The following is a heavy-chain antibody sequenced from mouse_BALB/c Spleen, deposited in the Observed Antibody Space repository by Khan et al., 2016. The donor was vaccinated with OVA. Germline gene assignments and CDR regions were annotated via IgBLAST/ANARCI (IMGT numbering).Heavy chain of an antibody. J-gene: IGHJ3*01. CDR3: TRHYGCDGEFAY. Sequence: EVELVESGGGLVKLGGSLKLSCAASGFTFSSYYMSWVRQTPEKRLELVAAIKSNGGRIYYPDTVKGRFTISRDNAKNTLYLQMSSLRSEDTALYYCTRHYGCDGEFAYWGQGTLVTVSA. D-gene: IGHD2-2*01. CDR2: IKSNGGRI. V-gene: IGHV5-6-2*01. CDR1: GFTFSSYY.